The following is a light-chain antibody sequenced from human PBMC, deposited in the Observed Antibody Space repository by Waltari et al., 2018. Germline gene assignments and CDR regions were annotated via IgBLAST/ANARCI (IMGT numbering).Light chain of an antibody. J-gene: IGLJ2*01. CDR2: DVD. CDR3: CSYAGSNTLV. CDR1: SGDVGGYNY. Sequence: QSTLTQPASVSGSPGQSVTISCTGTSGDVGGYNYVPWYQQYPGKVPKLIIHDVDARPSGVSNRFFGSKSDNTASLTISGLQAEDEADYYCCSYAGSNTLVFGGGTKLTVL. V-gene: IGLV2-23*02.